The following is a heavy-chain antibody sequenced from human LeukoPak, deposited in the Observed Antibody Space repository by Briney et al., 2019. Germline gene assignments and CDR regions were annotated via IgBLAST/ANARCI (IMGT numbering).Heavy chain of an antibody. D-gene: IGHD5-12*01. V-gene: IGHV3-48*01. CDR2: IGTTSGAI. CDR1: GFTFNAFG. CDR3: ARVGYDAFDI. J-gene: IGHJ3*02. Sequence: GGSLRLSCAASGFTFNAFGMNWVRQAPGKGLEWVSYIGTTSGAIYYADSVKGRFTISRDSAKNSLYLQMNSLRAEDTAVYYCARVGYDAFDIWGQGTMVTVSS.